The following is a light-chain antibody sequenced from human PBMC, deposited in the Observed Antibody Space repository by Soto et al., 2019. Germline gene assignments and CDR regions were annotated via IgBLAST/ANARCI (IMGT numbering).Light chain of an antibody. J-gene: IGKJ4*01. CDR1: QSVSSN. Sequence: EIVMTQSPATLSVSPGERASLSCRASQSVSSNLAWYQQKPGQTPRLLIYATSTRATGIPARFSGSGSGTEFTLTISSLQSEDFEVHYCQHYNNWPLTFGGG. V-gene: IGKV3-15*01. CDR3: QHYNNWPLT. CDR2: ATS.